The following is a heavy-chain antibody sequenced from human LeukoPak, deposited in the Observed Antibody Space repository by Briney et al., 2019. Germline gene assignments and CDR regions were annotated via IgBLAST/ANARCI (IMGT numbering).Heavy chain of an antibody. V-gene: IGHV1-69*04. Sequence: GASVKVSCKASGGTFSSYAISWVRQAPGQGLEWMGRIIPILGIANYAQKFQGGVTITADKSTSTAYMELSSLRSEDTAVYYCARDSVDTIAAAGSDYWGQGTLVTVSS. D-gene: IGHD6-13*01. CDR3: ARDSVDTIAAAGSDY. CDR1: GGTFSSYA. J-gene: IGHJ4*02. CDR2: IIPILGIA.